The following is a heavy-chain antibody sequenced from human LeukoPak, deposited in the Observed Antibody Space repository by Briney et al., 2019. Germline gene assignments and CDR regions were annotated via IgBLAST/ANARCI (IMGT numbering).Heavy chain of an antibody. V-gene: IGHV4-38-2*02. CDR2: IYHSGST. CDR3: ARDTRQVGATTTNWFDP. J-gene: IGHJ5*02. D-gene: IGHD1-26*01. Sequence: SETLSLTCTVSGYSISSGYYWGWIRQPPGKGLEWIGSIYHSGSTYYNPSLKSRVTISVDTSKNQFSLKLSFVTAADTAVYYCARDTRQVGATTTNWFDPWGQGTLVTVSS. CDR1: GYSISSGYY.